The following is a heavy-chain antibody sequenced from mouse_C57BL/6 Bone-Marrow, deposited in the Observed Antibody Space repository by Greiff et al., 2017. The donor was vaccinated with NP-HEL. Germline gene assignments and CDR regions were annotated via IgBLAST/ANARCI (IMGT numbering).Heavy chain of an antibody. J-gene: IGHJ3*01. CDR1: GFTFSSYA. Sequence: EVQLVESGGGLVKPGGSLKLSCAASGFTFSSYAMSWVRQTPEKRLEWVATISDGGSYTYYPDNVKGRFTISRDNAKNNLYLQMSHLKSEDTAMYYCARAALLFAYWGQGTLVTVSA. CDR3: ARAALLFAY. V-gene: IGHV5-4*01. CDR2: ISDGGSYT.